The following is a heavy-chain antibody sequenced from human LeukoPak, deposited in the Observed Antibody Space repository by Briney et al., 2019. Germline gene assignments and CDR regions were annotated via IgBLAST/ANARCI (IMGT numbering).Heavy chain of an antibody. Sequence: SETLSLTCTVSGGSISTYYWSWIRQPPGKGLEWIGYIYYSGSTYYNPSLKSRVTISVDTSENRFSLNLTSVTAADTAVYYCARGDYYASRSYSYWGQGTLVTVSS. J-gene: IGHJ4*02. D-gene: IGHD3-10*01. CDR1: GGSISTYY. CDR2: IYYSGST. CDR3: ARGDYYASRSYSY. V-gene: IGHV4-59*06.